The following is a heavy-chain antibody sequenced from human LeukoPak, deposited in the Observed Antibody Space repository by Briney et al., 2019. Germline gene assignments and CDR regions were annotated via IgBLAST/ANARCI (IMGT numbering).Heavy chain of an antibody. CDR3: ARDLRYCSGGSCRYYYYGMDV. J-gene: IGHJ6*02. V-gene: IGHV4-59*01. Sequence: SETLSLTCTVSGGSLSSYYWSWIRQPPGKGLEWIGYIYYSGSTNYNPSLKSRVTISVGTSKNQFSLKLSSVTAADTAVYYCARDLRYCSGGSCRYYYYGMDVWGQGTTVTVSS. D-gene: IGHD2-15*01. CDR2: IYYSGST. CDR1: GGSLSSYY.